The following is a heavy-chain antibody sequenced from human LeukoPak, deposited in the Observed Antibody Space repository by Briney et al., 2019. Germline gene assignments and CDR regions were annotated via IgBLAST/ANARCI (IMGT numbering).Heavy chain of an antibody. D-gene: IGHD6-13*01. V-gene: IGHV3-7*01. CDR3: ARDGTAAGPYFDL. Sequence: GGSLRLSCVVSGFTFSDYWVNWVRQAPGKGLEWVASIRQDGGEKSYVDSVKGRFTISRDNTRNSLYLQMSSLRAEDTAVYYCARDGTAAGPYFDLWGQGTLVTVSS. J-gene: IGHJ4*01. CDR2: IRQDGGEK. CDR1: GFTFSDYW.